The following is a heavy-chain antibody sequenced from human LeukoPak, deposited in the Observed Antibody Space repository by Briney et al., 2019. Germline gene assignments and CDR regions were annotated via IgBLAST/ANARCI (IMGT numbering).Heavy chain of an antibody. CDR2: ISDSGGST. CDR3: GRYYVMDV. CDR1: GFTFSTYV. Sequence: NPGRSLRLSCAAAGFTFSTYVMNWVRQAPGKGLEWVSTISDSGGSTYYADSVKGRFTISRDNSKSTLYLQMNSLRAEDTAVYYCGRYYVMDVWGQGTSVTVSS. J-gene: IGHJ6*02. V-gene: IGHV3-23*01.